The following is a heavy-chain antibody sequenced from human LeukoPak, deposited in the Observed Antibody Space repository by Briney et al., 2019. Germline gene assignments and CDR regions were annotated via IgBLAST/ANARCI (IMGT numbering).Heavy chain of an antibody. CDR3: ARGRSNYYGMDV. Sequence: SETLSLTCSVSEGSINSYYWNWIRRPPGKGLEWIGYIYYNGNTNYSPSLKSRVTMSVDTSKNLFSLKVSSVTAADTAVYYCARGRSNYYGMDVWGQGTTVTVSS. V-gene: IGHV4-59*01. CDR2: IYYNGNT. D-gene: IGHD1-26*01. CDR1: EGSINSYY. J-gene: IGHJ6*02.